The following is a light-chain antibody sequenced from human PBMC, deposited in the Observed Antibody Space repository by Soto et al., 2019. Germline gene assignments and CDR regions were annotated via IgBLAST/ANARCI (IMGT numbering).Light chain of an antibody. CDR3: QKGGT. J-gene: IGKJ5*01. Sequence: EIVLTQSPATLSLSPGERATLSCRASQSVSNYLGWYQQKPGQAPRLLIYDASNRATAIPARFSGSGSGTDFTLTISSLEPEDFAVYYCQKGGTFAQGTRLEI. CDR2: DAS. CDR1: QSVSNY. V-gene: IGKV3-11*01.